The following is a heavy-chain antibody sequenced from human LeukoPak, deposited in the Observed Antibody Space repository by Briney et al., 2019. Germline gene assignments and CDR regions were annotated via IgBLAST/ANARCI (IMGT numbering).Heavy chain of an antibody. D-gene: IGHD5-18*01. J-gene: IGHJ4*02. Sequence: GGSLRLSCAASGFAFDDYGMSWVCQAPGKGLEWVSGINWNGGSTGYADSVKGRFTISRDNAKNSLYLQMNSLRAEDTAVYYCARDLGYSYAPFDYWGQGTLVTVSS. CDR2: INWNGGST. CDR3: ARDLGYSYAPFDY. CDR1: GFAFDDYG. V-gene: IGHV3-20*04.